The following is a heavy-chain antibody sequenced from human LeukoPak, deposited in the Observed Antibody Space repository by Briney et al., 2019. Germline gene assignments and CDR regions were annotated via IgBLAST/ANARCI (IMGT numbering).Heavy chain of an antibody. D-gene: IGHD3-10*01. CDR3: ARLMYYGSGSYYNYFDY. Sequence: RPSETLSLTCAVSGVSISSSSYYWGWIRQPLGKGREWFGSIYYSGSTYYNPSLRRRVTISVDTSKNQFSLKLSSVTAADTAVYYCARLMYYGSGSYYNYFDYWGQGTLVTVSS. CDR1: GVSISSSSYY. CDR2: IYYSGST. J-gene: IGHJ4*02. V-gene: IGHV4-39*01.